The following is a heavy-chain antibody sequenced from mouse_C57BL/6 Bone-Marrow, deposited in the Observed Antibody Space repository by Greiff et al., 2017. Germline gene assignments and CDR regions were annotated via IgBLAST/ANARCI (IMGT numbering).Heavy chain of an antibody. D-gene: IGHD4-1*01. CDR2: IRSKSNNYAT. CDR1: GFSFNTYA. V-gene: IGHV10-1*01. Sequence: EVKLVESGGGLVQPKGSLKLSCAASGFSFNTYAMNWVRQAPGQGLEWVARIRSKSNNYATYYADSVKDRFTISRDDSESMLYLQMNNLKTEDTAMYYCVRGLGRAPWGQGTLVTVSA. J-gene: IGHJ3*01. CDR3: VRGLGRAP.